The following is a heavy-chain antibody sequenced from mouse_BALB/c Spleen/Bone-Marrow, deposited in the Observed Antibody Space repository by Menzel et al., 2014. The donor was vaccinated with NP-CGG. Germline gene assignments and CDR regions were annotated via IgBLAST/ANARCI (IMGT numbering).Heavy chain of an antibody. J-gene: IGHJ3*01. CDR2: ISDGGNYT. CDR1: GFTFGDYY. Sequence: DVMLVESGGGLVKPGGSLKLSCAASGFTFGDYYMYWVRQTPEKRLEWVATISDGGNYTYYPDSVKGRFTISRDNAKNNLYLQMSSLKSEDTAMYFCTRGGFAYWGQGTLVTVSA. CDR3: TRGGFAY. V-gene: IGHV5-4*02.